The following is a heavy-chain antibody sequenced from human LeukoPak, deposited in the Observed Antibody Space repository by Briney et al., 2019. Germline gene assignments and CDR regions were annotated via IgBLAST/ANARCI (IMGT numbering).Heavy chain of an antibody. CDR3: VRHGDSSGYSSNWFDP. V-gene: IGHV5-51*01. CDR2: IYPGGSDT. J-gene: IGHJ5*02. Sequence: GESLKISCKASGYIFTTYWIGWVRQMPGKGLEWMGIIYPGGSDTRYSPSFQGQITISADKSISTAFLQWSSLKASDTAMYYCVRHGDSSGYSSNWFDPWGQGTLVTVSS. D-gene: IGHD3-22*01. CDR1: GYIFTTYW.